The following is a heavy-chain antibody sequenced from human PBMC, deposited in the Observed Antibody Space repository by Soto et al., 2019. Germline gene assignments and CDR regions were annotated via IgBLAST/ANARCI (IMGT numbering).Heavy chain of an antibody. D-gene: IGHD3-10*01. CDR3: ERTGDRAASWLDP. J-gene: IGHJ5*02. CDR2: IIPIFGTA. Sequence: QEQLVQSGAEVKKPGSSVQVSCKASGGTFSSYAISWVRQAPGQGLEWMGGIIPIFGTANYAQKFQGRVTITADETTSTAYRELSSLRSEDTGVYYWERTGDRAASWLDPWGQGTLVTVCS. CDR1: GGTFSSYA. V-gene: IGHV1-69*01.